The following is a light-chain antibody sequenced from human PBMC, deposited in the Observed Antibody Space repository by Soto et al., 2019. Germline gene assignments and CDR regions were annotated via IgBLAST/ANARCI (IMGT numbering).Light chain of an antibody. CDR2: EVS. V-gene: IGLV2-8*01. CDR3: SSYAGSNPFMV. J-gene: IGLJ1*01. Sequence: QSVLTQPPSASGSPGQSVTISCTGTSSDVGGYNYVSWYQQHPGKAPKLMIYEVSKRPSGVPDRFSGSKSGNTASLTVSVLQAEDEADYYCSSYAGSNPFMVFGTGTKLTVL. CDR1: SSDVGGYNY.